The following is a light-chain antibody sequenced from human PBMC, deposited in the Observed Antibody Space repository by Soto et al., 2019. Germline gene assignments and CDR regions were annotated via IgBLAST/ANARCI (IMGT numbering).Light chain of an antibody. CDR1: QSVNSY. J-gene: IGKJ1*01. V-gene: IGKV3-11*01. Sequence: ENVLTQSPATLSLSPGERATLSCRASQSVNSYITWYQQKPGQAPRLLIYDASDRAAGIPSRFSGSGFGTDFTLTISSLEPEDFAVYYCQQRGSWPPTFGQGTKVDIK. CDR3: QQRGSWPPT. CDR2: DAS.